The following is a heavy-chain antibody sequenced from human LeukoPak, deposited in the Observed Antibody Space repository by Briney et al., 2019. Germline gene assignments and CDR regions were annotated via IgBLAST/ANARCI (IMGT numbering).Heavy chain of an antibody. CDR1: GGTFSSYA. CDR3: ALIGRWFGELLPDY. Sequence: ASVKVCCKASGGTFSSYAISWVRQAPGQGLEWMGGIIPIFGTANYAQKFQGRVTITADESTSTAYMELSSLRSEDTAVYYCALIGRWFGELLPDYWGQGTLVTVSS. V-gene: IGHV1-69*13. D-gene: IGHD3-10*01. J-gene: IGHJ4*02. CDR2: IIPIFGTA.